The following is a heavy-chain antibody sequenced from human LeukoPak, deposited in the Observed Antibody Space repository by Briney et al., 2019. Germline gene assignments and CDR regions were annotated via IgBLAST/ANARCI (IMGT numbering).Heavy chain of an antibody. CDR2: IYYSGST. CDR3: AREGAYSSSSSHFDY. D-gene: IGHD6-13*01. J-gene: IGHJ4*02. V-gene: IGHV4-39*07. Sequence: SETLSLTCTVSGGSISSSSYYWGWIRQPPGKGLEWIGRIYYSGSTYYNPSLKSRVTISVDTSKNQFSLKLSSVTAADTAVYYCAREGAYSSSSSHFDYWGQGTLVTVSS. CDR1: GGSISSSSYY.